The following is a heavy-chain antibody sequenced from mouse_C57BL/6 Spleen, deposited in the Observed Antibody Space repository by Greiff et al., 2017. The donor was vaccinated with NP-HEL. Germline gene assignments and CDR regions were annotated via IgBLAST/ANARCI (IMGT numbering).Heavy chain of an antibody. CDR2: IDPSDSET. CDR3: ALDSSGSWFAY. D-gene: IGHD3-2*02. Sequence: QVQLQQPGAELVRPGSSVKLSCKASGYTFTSYWMHWVKQRPIQGLEWIGNIDPSDSETHYNQKFKDKATLTVDKSSSTAYMQLSSLTSEDSAVYYCALDSSGSWFAYWGQGTLVTVSA. J-gene: IGHJ3*01. V-gene: IGHV1-52*01. CDR1: GYTFTSYW.